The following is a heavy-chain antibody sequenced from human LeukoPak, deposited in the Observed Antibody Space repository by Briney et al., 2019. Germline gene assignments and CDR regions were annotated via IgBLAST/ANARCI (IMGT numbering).Heavy chain of an antibody. CDR1: GFTFSSYA. CDR2: ISYDGSNK. Sequence: GRSLRLSCAASGFTFSSYAMHWVRQAPGKGLEWVAVISYDGSNKYYADSVKGRFTTSRDNSKNTLYLQMNSLRAEDTAVYYCARDKGYSSGPVLENWGQGTLVTVSS. CDR3: ARDKGYSSGPVLEN. V-gene: IGHV3-30-3*01. J-gene: IGHJ4*02. D-gene: IGHD6-19*01.